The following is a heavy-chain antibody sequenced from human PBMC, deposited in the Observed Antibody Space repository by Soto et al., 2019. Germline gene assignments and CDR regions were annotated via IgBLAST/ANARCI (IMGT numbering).Heavy chain of an antibody. Sequence: EVQLLVSGGGLVQPGGSLRLSCAASGFTLSTYDMRWVRQAPVKGLEWVSAISSGGTTYYADSVKGRFTISRDNSKNTLYLQMNSLRAEDTAVYYCARDSGLDDWVQGTLVTVSS. CDR3: ARDSGLDD. J-gene: IGHJ4*02. CDR1: GFTLSTYD. CDR2: ISSGGTT. V-gene: IGHV3-23*01.